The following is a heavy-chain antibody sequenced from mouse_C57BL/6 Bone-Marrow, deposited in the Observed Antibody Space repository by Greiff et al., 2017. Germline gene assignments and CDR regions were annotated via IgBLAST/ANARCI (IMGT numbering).Heavy chain of an antibody. D-gene: IGHD2-13*01. J-gene: IGHJ2*01. CDR3: SGRDYNDFFFDY. CDR1: GFTFSSYC. CDR2: ISSGGSYT. V-gene: IGHV5-6*02. Sequence: EVNVVESGGDLVKPGGSLKLSCAASGFTFSSYCMSWVRQTPDKRLEWVATISSGGSYTYYPDSVKGRFTISRDNAKNTLYLQMSSRKSDDAAMYYCSGRDYNDFFFDYWGQGTTLTVSS.